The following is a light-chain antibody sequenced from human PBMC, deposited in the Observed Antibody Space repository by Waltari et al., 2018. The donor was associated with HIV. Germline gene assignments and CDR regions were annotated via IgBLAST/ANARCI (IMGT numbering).Light chain of an antibody. CDR2: QNN. CDR1: SGSIASNY. CDR3: QSYDTSNSHWV. V-gene: IGLV6-57*03. Sequence: FILTQPHSVSGSPGKTVNISCTRSSGSIASNYVQWFQQRPGSAPINVIYQNNQRASGVADRFSGSIVRSSNSASLTISGLKTEDEADFFCQSYDTSNSHWVFGGGTKLTVL. J-gene: IGLJ3*02.